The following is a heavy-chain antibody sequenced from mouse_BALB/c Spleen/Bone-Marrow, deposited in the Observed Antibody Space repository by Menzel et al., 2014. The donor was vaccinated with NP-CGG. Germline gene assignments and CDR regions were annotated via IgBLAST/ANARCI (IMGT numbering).Heavy chain of an antibody. J-gene: IGHJ2*01. Sequence: DVQLVESGAELVKPGASVKLSCTASGFNVKDTYIHWVTQRPEQGLEWIGRTDPANGNTKYDPKFQGKATITADTSSNTAYLQLSSLTSEDTAVYYCASYVYGYYFDYWGQGTTLTVSS. D-gene: IGHD2-2*01. CDR3: ASYVYGYYFDY. V-gene: IGHV14-3*02. CDR2: TDPANGNT. CDR1: GFNVKDTY.